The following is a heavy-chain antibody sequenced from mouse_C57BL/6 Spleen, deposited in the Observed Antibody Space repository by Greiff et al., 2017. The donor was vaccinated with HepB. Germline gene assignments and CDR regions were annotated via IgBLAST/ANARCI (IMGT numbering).Heavy chain of an antibody. V-gene: IGHV1-7*01. D-gene: IGHD2-4*01. Sequence: QVHVKQSGAELAKPGASVKLSCKASGYTFTSYWMHWVKQRPGQGLEWIGYINPSSGYTKYNQKFKDKATLTADKSSSTAYMQLSSLTYEDSAIYYCARLYYDINGYFDYWGQGTTLTVSS. CDR3: ARLYYDINGYFDY. CDR1: GYTFTSYW. CDR2: INPSSGYT. J-gene: IGHJ2*01.